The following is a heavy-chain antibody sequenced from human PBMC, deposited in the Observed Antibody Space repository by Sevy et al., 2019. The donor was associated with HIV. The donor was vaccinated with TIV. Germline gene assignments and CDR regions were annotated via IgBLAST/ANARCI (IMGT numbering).Heavy chain of an antibody. Sequence: GGSLRLSCAASGFTFSSYDMSWVRQAPGKGLEWVSGICPTGGTTHYAESVKGRFIISRDNSKKTLFLQMNSLRAEDTALYYCAKDLEQQLGPDYWGQGTQVTVSS. CDR1: GFTFSSYD. V-gene: IGHV3-23*01. D-gene: IGHD6-13*01. J-gene: IGHJ4*02. CDR3: AKDLEQQLGPDY. CDR2: ICPTGGTT.